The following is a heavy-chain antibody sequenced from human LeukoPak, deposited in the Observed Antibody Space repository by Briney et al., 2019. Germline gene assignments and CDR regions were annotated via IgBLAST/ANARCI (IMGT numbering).Heavy chain of an antibody. V-gene: IGHV4-30-2*01. D-gene: IGHD2-2*02. CDR1: GGSISSGGYY. J-gene: IGHJ4*02. Sequence: PSETLSLTCTVSGGSISSGGYYWSWIRQPPGKGLEWIGYIYHSGSTYYNPSLKSRVTISVDRSKNQFSLKLSSVTAADTAVYYCARDIRNLGLDYWGQGTLVTVSS. CDR3: ARDIRNLGLDY. CDR2: IYHSGST.